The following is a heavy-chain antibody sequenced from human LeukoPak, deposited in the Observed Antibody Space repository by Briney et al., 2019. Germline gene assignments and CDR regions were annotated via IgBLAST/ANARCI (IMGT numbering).Heavy chain of an antibody. Sequence: GESLKISCQGSGSSFTSYWISWVRQLPGKGLEWMGRIDPSDSYTNYSPSFQGHVTISADKSISTAYLQWSSLKASDTAMYYCAATYYDILTGRRKDYYFDYWGQGTLSPSPQ. J-gene: IGHJ4*02. CDR3: AATYYDILTGRRKDYYFDY. CDR2: IDPSDSYT. CDR1: GSSFTSYW. D-gene: IGHD3-9*01. V-gene: IGHV5-10-1*01.